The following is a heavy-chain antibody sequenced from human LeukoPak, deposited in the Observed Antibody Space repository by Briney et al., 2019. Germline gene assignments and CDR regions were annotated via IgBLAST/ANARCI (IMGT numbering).Heavy chain of an antibody. CDR1: GGSISSGGYY. V-gene: IGHV4-31*03. Sequence: SETLSLTCTVSGGSISSGGYYWSWIRQHPGKGLEWIVYIYYSGSTYYNPSLKSRVTISVYTSKNQFSLKLSSVTAADTAVYYCARAGYYGSGRINWFDPWGQGTLVTVSS. CDR2: IYYSGST. D-gene: IGHD3-10*01. CDR3: ARAGYYGSGRINWFDP. J-gene: IGHJ5*02.